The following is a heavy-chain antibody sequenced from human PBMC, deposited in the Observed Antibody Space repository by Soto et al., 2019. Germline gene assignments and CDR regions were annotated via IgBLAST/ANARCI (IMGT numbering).Heavy chain of an antibody. D-gene: IGHD3-9*01. V-gene: IGHV3-23*01. J-gene: IGHJ6*02. CDR2: ISGSGGST. CDR1: GFTFSSYA. Sequence: EVQLLESGGGLVQPGGSLRLSCAASGFTFSSYAMSWVRQAPGKGLEWVSAISGSGGSTYYADSVKGRFTISRDNSENTLYLQMNGLRAEDTAVYYCAKDPYDISYYGMDVWGQGTTVTVSS. CDR3: AKDPYDISYYGMDV.